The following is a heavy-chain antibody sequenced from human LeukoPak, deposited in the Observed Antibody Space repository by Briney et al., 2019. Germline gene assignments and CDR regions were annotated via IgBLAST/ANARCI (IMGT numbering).Heavy chain of an antibody. D-gene: IGHD3-22*01. CDR2: ISSSSSYI. CDR3: ARGGYYYDSSGYMPE. CDR1: GFTFSSYS. J-gene: IGHJ4*02. Sequence: GGSLRLSCAASGFTFSSYSMNWVRQAPGKGLEWVSSISSSSSYIYYADSVKGRFTISRDNAKISLYLLMNSLRAEDTAVYYCARGGYYYDSSGYMPEWGQGTLVTVSS. V-gene: IGHV3-21*01.